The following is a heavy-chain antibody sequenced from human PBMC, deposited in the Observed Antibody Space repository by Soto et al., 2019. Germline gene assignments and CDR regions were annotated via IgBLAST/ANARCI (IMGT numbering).Heavy chain of an antibody. V-gene: IGHV3-23*01. CDR3: ASSTLYYDSSGYISDY. CDR1: GFTFSSYA. J-gene: IGHJ4*02. CDR2: ISGSGDDT. Sequence: EVQLLESGGGLVPPGGSLRLSCAASGFTFSSYAMSWVRQAPGKGLEWVSAISGSGDDTDYADSVKGRFTISRDNSKNTLYLRVSSLRVEDTAVYYCASSTLYYDSSGYISDYWGQGTLVTVSS. D-gene: IGHD3-22*01.